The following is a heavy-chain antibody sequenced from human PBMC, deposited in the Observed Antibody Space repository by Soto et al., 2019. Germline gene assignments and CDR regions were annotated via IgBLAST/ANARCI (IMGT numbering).Heavy chain of an antibody. V-gene: IGHV3-23*01. CDR1: GFTFSSYA. CDR2: ISGSGGST. Sequence: GGSLRLSCAASGFTFSSYAMSWVRQAPGKGLEWVSAISGSGGSTYYADSVKGRFTISRDNSKNTLYLQMNSLRAEDTAVYYCAKGVRGVIMNYYYYYYMDVWGKGNPGHRLL. D-gene: IGHD3-10*01. CDR3: AKGVRGVIMNYYYYYYMDV. J-gene: IGHJ6*03.